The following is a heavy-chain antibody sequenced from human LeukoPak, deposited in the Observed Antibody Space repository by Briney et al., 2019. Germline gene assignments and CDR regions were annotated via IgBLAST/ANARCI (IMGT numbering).Heavy chain of an antibody. CDR2: ISGRDDST. Sequence: GGSLRLSCAASGFTFSSYWMSWVRQAPGKGLEWVSAISGRDDSTYYADSVKGRFTISRDTSKNTLFLQMNSLRAEDTAVYYRAKWGDYDILTGYYDPDYWGQGTLVTVSS. CDR1: GFTFSSYW. V-gene: IGHV3-23*01. J-gene: IGHJ4*02. D-gene: IGHD3-9*01. CDR3: AKWGDYDILTGYYDPDY.